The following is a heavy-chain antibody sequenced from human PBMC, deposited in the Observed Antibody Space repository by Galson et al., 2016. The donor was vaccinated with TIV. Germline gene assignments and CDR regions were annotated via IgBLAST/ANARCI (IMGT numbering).Heavy chain of an antibody. CDR1: GFTFSKFP. D-gene: IGHD2-8*02. J-gene: IGHJ2*01. CDR2: INSDGTNT. CDR3: ARGPGYCTGGVCYSNWYFDL. Sequence: SLRLSCAASGFTFSKFPMSWVRQAPGKGLVWVSHINSDGTNTNFADSVKGRFDISRDNAKNTLDLQMNGLTADDTAVYYCARGPGYCTGGVCYSNWYFDLWGRGTLVTVSS. V-gene: IGHV3-74*01.